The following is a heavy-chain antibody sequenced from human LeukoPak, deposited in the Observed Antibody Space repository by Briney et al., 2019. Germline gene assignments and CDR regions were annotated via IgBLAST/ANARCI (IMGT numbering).Heavy chain of an antibody. Sequence: PGGSLRLSCAASGFTFSSYWMSWVRQAPGKGLEWVSVIYSGGSTYYADSVKGRFTISRDNSKNTLYLQMNSLRAEDTAVYYCARWEMATIAFDIWGQGTMVTVSS. V-gene: IGHV3-53*01. CDR2: IYSGGST. J-gene: IGHJ3*02. CDR3: ARWEMATIAFDI. CDR1: GFTFSSYW. D-gene: IGHD5-24*01.